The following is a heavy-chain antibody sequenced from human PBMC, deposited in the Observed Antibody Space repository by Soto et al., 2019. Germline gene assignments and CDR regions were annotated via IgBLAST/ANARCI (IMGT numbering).Heavy chain of an antibody. Sequence: QLQLQESGSGLVKPSQTLSLTCAVSGGSISSGAYSWSWIRQPPGKGLEWIGYIYHSGSTYYNPSLKNRVTISVDRSKTQFSLKLSSVTAADTAVYYCARNMASSGSYEYWVDPWGQGTLVTVSS. J-gene: IGHJ5*02. D-gene: IGHD1-26*01. CDR3: ARNMASSGSYEYWVDP. CDR1: GGSISSGAYS. V-gene: IGHV4-30-2*01. CDR2: IYHSGST.